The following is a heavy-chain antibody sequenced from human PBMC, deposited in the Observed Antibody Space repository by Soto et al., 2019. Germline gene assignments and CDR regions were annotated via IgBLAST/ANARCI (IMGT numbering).Heavy chain of an antibody. V-gene: IGHV3-9*01. CDR3: AKERGKQYYDFWSGVYYCYGMDV. CDR1: GFTFDDYA. J-gene: IGHJ6*02. Sequence: EVQLVESGGGLVQPGRSLRLSCAASGFTFDDYAMHWVRQAPGKGLEWVSGISWNSGSIGYADSVKGRFTISRDNAKNSLYLQMNSLRAEDTALYYCAKERGKQYYDFWSGVYYCYGMDVWGQGTTVTVSS. D-gene: IGHD3-3*01. CDR2: ISWNSGSI.